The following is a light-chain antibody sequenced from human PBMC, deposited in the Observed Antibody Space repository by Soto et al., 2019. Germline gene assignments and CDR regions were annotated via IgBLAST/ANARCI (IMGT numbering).Light chain of an antibody. V-gene: IGLV2-14*01. Sequence: QSVLTQPASVSGSPEQSITISCTGTSSDVGGYNYVSWYQQHPGKAPKLMIYDVSNRPSGGSNRFSGSKSGNTASLTISGLQAEAEADYYCSSYTSSSTLEIGTGTKVTVL. J-gene: IGLJ1*01. CDR2: DVS. CDR3: SSYTSSSTLE. CDR1: SSDVGGYNY.